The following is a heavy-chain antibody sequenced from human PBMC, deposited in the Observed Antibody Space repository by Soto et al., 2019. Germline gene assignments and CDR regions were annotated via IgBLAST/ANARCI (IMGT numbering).Heavy chain of an antibody. CDR1: GFTFSSYS. CDR2: ISSSSSYI. J-gene: IGHJ4*02. CDR3: ARVSCSSTSCYFDY. Sequence: SVGSLRLSCAASGFTFSSYSMNWVRQAPGKGLEWVSSISSSSSYIYYADSVKGRFTISRDNAKNSLYLQMNSLRAEDTAVYYCARVSCSSTSCYFDYWGQGTLVTVSS. V-gene: IGHV3-21*01. D-gene: IGHD2-2*01.